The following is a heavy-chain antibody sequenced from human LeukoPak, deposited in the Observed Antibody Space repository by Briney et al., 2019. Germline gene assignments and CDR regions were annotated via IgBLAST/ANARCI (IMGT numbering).Heavy chain of an antibody. CDR3: ARSRDNRGYEARHLDY. CDR2: INPNGGAT. D-gene: IGHD1-14*01. V-gene: IGHV1-46*01. Sequence: VSVKVSCKASGYTFTGHFIHWVRQAPGQGLEWMGRINPNGGATMYVEKFQGRVTMTGDMSTSTVYMEVSRLTSEDTAVYYCARSRDNRGYEARHLDYWGQGTLVTVSS. J-gene: IGHJ4*02. CDR1: GYTFTGHF.